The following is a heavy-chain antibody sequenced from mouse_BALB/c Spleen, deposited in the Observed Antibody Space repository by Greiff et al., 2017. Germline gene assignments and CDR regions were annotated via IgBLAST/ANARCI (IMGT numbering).Heavy chain of an antibody. CDR2: INPSNGGT. V-gene: IGHV1S81*02. CDR1: GYTFTSYY. D-gene: IGHD2-3*01. CDR3: SRVYDGYYYAMDY. J-gene: IGHJ4*01. Sequence: VQLQQSGAELVKPGASVKLSCKASGYTFTSYYMYWVKQRPGQGLEWIGEINPSNGGTNFNEKFKSKATLTVDKSSSTAYMQLSSLTSEDSAVYYCSRVYDGYYYAMDYWGQGTSVTVSS.